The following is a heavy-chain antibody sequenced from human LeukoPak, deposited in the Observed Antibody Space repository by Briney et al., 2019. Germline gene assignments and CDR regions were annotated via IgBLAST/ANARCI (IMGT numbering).Heavy chain of an antibody. Sequence: GSLRLSCAASEFTYGMNWVRQAPGKGLECVSAISSSGSNTYYADSVKGRFTISRDNSKNTLYLQMNSLKTEDTAVYYCTTWPLGYCSGGNCSDYWGQGTLVTVSS. CDR1: EFTYG. V-gene: IGHV3-23*01. J-gene: IGHJ4*02. D-gene: IGHD2-15*01. CDR3: TTWPLGYCSGGNCSDY. CDR2: ISSSGSNT.